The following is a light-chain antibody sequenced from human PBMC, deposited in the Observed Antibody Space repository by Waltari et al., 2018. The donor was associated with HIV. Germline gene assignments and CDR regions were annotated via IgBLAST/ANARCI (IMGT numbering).Light chain of an antibody. CDR1: ALAKQY. CDR2: KDN. Sequence: SYELTQLPSVPVSPGQTARITCSGAALAKQYAYWYQQKPGQAPVLMISKDNERPSGTPERFSGSSSGTTVTLTISGVQAEDEADYYCQSADSGGTWDVVFGGGTKLTVL. CDR3: QSADSGGTWDVV. V-gene: IGLV3-25*03. J-gene: IGLJ2*01.